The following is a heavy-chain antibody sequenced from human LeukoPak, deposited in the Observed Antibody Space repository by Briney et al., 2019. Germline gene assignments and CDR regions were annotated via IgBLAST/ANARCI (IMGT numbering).Heavy chain of an antibody. CDR1: GGSISSYY. Sequence: PSETLSLTCTVSGGSISSYYWSWIRQPPGKGLEWIGYIYYSGSTNYNPSLKSRVTISVDTSKNQFSLKLSSVTATDTAVYYCARGPSRRPFSLFSYNILTGSGSRDAFDIWGQGTMVTVSS. CDR2: IYYSGST. V-gene: IGHV4-59*12. D-gene: IGHD3-9*01. CDR3: ARGPSRRPFSLFSYNILTGSGSRDAFDI. J-gene: IGHJ3*02.